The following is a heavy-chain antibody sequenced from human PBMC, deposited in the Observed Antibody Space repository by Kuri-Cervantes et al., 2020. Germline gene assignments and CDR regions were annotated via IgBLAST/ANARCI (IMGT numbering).Heavy chain of an antibody. CDR3: AKDYYDSSGYYYVPDY. D-gene: IGHD3-22*01. V-gene: IGHV3-30*18. CDR2: ISYDGSNK. Sequence: GESLKISCAASGFTFSSYGMHWVRQAPGKGLEWVAVISYDGSNKYYADSVKGRFTTSRDNSKNTLYLQMNSLRAEDTAVYYCAKDYYDSSGYYYVPDYWGQGTLVTVSS. J-gene: IGHJ4*02. CDR1: GFTFSSYG.